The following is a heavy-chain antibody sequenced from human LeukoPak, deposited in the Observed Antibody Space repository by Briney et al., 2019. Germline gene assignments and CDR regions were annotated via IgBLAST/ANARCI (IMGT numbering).Heavy chain of an antibody. Sequence: GASVKVSCKASGYTFTSYDINWVRQATGQGLEWMGWMNPNSGNTGYAQKFQGRVTMTRNTSVSTAYMELSSLRSEDTAVYYCARGRIQLWSRYYYFDYWGQGTLVTVSS. D-gene: IGHD5-18*01. CDR1: GYTFTSYD. J-gene: IGHJ4*02. CDR3: ARGRIQLWSRYYYFDY. V-gene: IGHV1-8*01. CDR2: MNPNSGNT.